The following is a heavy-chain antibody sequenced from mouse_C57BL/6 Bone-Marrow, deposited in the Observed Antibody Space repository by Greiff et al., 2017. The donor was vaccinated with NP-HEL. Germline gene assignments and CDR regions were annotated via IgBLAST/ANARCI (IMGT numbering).Heavy chain of an antibody. Sequence: VKLQASGAELVRPGTSVKVSCKASGYAFTNYLIEWVKQRPGQGLEWIGVINPGSGGTNYNEKFKGKATLTADKSSSTAYMQLSSLTSEDSAVYFCARKYYGYYYAMDYWGQGTSVTVSS. V-gene: IGHV1-54*01. J-gene: IGHJ4*01. CDR1: GYAFTNYL. CDR3: ARKYYGYYYAMDY. D-gene: IGHD1-1*02. CDR2: INPGSGGT.